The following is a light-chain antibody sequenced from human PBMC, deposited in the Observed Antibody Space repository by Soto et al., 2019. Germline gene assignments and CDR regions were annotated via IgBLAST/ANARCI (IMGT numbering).Light chain of an antibody. CDR3: QQYDSLPFT. CDR1: QDINKY. J-gene: IGKJ5*01. CDR2: DAS. V-gene: IGKV1-33*01. Sequence: DIRMTQSPSSLSASVGDRVTITCQASQDINKYLSWYQQKAGKPPKLLIYDASNLQTGVPSRFSGSGSGTYFTLTISSPQPEDIATYYWQQYDSLPFTFGQGTRLEIK.